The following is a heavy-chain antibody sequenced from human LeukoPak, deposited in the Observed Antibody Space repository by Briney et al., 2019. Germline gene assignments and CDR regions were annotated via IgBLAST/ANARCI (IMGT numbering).Heavy chain of an antibody. CDR3: ARVGYCSSTSCPPDY. D-gene: IGHD2-2*01. CDR1: GGSISSYY. Sequence: SETLSLTCTDSGGSISSYYWSWIRQPAGKGLEWIGRIYTSGSTNYNPSLKSRVTMSVDTSKNQFSLKLSSVTAADTAVYYCARVGYCSSTSCPPDYWGQGTLVTVSS. CDR2: IYTSGST. V-gene: IGHV4-4*07. J-gene: IGHJ4*02.